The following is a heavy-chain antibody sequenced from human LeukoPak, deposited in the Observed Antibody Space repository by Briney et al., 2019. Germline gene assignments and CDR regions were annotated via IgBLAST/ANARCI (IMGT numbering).Heavy chain of an antibody. V-gene: IGHV3-74*01. J-gene: IGHJ6*02. CDR3: AREGSWNDLHYYYYGMDV. Sequence: GGSLRLSCAASGFTFSSYWMHWVRQAPGKGLVWVSRINSDGSSTSYADSVKGRFTISRDNAKNTLYLQMNSLRAEDTAVYYCAREGSWNDLHYYYYGMDVSGQGTTVTVSS. CDR1: GFTFSSYW. CDR2: INSDGSST. D-gene: IGHD1-1*01.